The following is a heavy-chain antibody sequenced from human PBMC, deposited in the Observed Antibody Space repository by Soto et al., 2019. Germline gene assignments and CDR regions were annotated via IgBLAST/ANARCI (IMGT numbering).Heavy chain of an antibody. CDR1: GFTFSSYV. J-gene: IGHJ5*01. CDR3: AKGTDIWPPDWFDS. D-gene: IGHD3-9*01. Sequence: GGSLRLSCVASGFTFSSYVMSWVRQAPGREPEWVSGISGSGASTFQIGSVRGRFIVSRDNSKNTLYLQMNSLSAEDTAVYYRAKGTDIWPPDWFDSWGQGTLVTVSS. V-gene: IGHV3-23*01. CDR2: ISGSGAST.